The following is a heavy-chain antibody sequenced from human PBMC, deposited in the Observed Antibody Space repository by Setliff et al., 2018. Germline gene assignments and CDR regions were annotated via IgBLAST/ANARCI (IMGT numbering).Heavy chain of an antibody. Sequence: GGSLRLSCAASGFTFSNYDMHWVRQTPGKGLEWVAVLSYDGSHEYYGDSAKGRFTISRDNPNSALYLQVNSLRPEDTGVYYCARGLYGSGWYFDYWGRGALVTVSS. J-gene: IGHJ4*02. CDR1: GFTFSNYD. CDR3: ARGLYGSGWYFDY. D-gene: IGHD6-19*01. CDR2: LSYDGSHE. V-gene: IGHV3-30*03.